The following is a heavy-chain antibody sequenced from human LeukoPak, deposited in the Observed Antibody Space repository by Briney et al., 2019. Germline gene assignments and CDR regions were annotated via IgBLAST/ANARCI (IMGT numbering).Heavy chain of an antibody. D-gene: IGHD3-22*01. V-gene: IGHV3-21*01. Sequence: GGSLRLSCAASGFTFTMFSMNWLRQAPGKGLEWVSSISSSSSYIYYADSVKGRFTISRDNAKNSLYLQMNSLRAEDTAVYYCARPAGDSSGYSYWGQGTLVTVSS. CDR3: ARPAGDSSGYSY. CDR1: GFTFTMFS. CDR2: ISSSSSYI. J-gene: IGHJ4*02.